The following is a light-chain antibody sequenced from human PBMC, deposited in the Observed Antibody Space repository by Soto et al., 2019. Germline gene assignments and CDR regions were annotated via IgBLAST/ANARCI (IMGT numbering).Light chain of an antibody. J-gene: IGLJ2*01. V-gene: IGLV2-23*02. CDR1: DNGVGTYDL. Sequence: QSALTQPASVSGSPGQSITLSCTGTDNGVGTYDLVSWYQQHPGKAPKLIIYEVFKRPSGLSRRFSGSKSGNTASLTISGLQADDEADYYCCSYAGPRSQMIFGGGTKLTVL. CDR2: EVF. CDR3: CSYAGPRSQMI.